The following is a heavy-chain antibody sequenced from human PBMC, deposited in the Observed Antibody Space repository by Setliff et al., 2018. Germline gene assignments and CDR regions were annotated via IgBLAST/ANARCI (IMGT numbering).Heavy chain of an antibody. CDR1: GYTFSDYW. D-gene: IGHD6-13*01. Sequence: GESLKISCRGSGYTFSDYWIGWVRQMPGKGLEWMGIIYPGDSDTRYSPSFEGQVTISADKSISTAYLQWSSLEASDTAIYYCARHLKQPFSTYFYYMDVWGKGTTVTVSS. V-gene: IGHV5-51*01. CDR2: IYPGDSDT. J-gene: IGHJ6*03. CDR3: ARHLKQPFSTYFYYMDV.